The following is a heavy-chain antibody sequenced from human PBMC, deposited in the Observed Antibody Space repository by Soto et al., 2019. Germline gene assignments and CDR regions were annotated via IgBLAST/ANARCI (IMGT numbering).Heavy chain of an antibody. CDR1: GYTFTASY. Sequence: ASVKVSCKASGYTFTASYIHWLRQAPGPGLEWMGWINPDSGIPNYARKFQGRVTLTGDTSISTAYMELNTLNADDSALYYCVRDTGRSLASVRFDAWGQGTLVTVSS. V-gene: IGHV1-2*02. J-gene: IGHJ4*02. CDR2: INPDSGIP. D-gene: IGHD1-1*01. CDR3: VRDTGRSLASVRFDA.